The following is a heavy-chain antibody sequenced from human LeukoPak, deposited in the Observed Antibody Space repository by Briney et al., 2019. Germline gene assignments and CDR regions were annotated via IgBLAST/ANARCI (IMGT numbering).Heavy chain of an antibody. V-gene: IGHV3-7*04. CDR2: IKQDGSEK. J-gene: IGHJ4*02. Sequence: GGSLRLSCAASGFTFSSYWMSWVRQAPGKRLEWVANIKQDGSEKDYVDSVKGRFTISRDNAKNSLYLQMNSLRAEDTAVYYCARVQRGIAVALDYWGQGTLATVSS. CDR1: GFTFSSYW. CDR3: ARVQRGIAVALDY. D-gene: IGHD6-19*01.